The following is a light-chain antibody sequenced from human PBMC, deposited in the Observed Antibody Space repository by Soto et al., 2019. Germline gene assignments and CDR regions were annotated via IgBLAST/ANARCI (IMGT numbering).Light chain of an antibody. CDR3: QKYDTAPLT. CDR1: RDISNY. V-gene: IGKV1-27*01. Sequence: DIQVTQSPSSLSASLGDRHSITCRASRDISNYLAWYQQKPGQVPRLLISGASTLHSGVPSRFSGSGSGTDFTLTITSLQPEDIATYFCQKYDTAPLTFGGGTKV. CDR2: GAS. J-gene: IGKJ4*01.